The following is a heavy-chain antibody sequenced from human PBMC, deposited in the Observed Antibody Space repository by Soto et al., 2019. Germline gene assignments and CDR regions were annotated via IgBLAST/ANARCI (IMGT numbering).Heavy chain of an antibody. D-gene: IGHD3-22*01. CDR1: GFTFSSYS. CDR3: ARGEGVDYDSGWFDP. CDR2: ISSSSSTI. Sequence: GGSLRLSCAASGFTFSSYSMNWVRQAPGKGLEWVSYISSSSSTIYYADSVKGRFTISRDNAKNSLYLQMNSLRDEDTAVYYCARGEGVDYDSGWFDPWGQGTLVTVSS. V-gene: IGHV3-48*02. J-gene: IGHJ5*02.